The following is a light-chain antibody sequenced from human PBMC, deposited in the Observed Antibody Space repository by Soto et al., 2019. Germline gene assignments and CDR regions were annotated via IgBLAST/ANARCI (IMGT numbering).Light chain of an antibody. Sequence: DIQMTQSPPSLSASVGDRVTITCRASQNIREYLNWYQQKPGKAPKLLIYAASTLQSGAPSRFSGSGSGSAFTLTISSLQPEDFATYYCQQSFTSPFFTFGPGTNVD. CDR2: AAS. CDR1: QNIREY. CDR3: QQSFTSPFFT. V-gene: IGKV1-39*01. J-gene: IGKJ3*01.